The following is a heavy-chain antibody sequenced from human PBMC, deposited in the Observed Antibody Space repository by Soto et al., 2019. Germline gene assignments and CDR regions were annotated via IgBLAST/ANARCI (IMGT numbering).Heavy chain of an antibody. V-gene: IGHV3-74*01. J-gene: IGHJ6*02. CDR3: THCRGESCHGGYFGMDV. Sequence: GGSLRLSCGGSGFTFRGYWMHWVRQSPGKGLVWVSRINSDGATTAYADSVKGRFTISRDNSKNTLFLQMTSLRADDTAVYYCTHCRGESCHGGYFGMDVWGQGTTVTVSS. CDR1: GFTFRGYW. D-gene: IGHD2-15*01. CDR2: INSDGATT.